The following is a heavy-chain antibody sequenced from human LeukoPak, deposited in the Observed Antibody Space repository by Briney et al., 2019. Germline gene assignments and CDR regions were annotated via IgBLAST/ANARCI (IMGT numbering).Heavy chain of an antibody. D-gene: IGHD1-26*01. CDR3: AKAGLVGAMGSDFDY. Sequence: GRSLRLSCAASGFTFSSYGMHWVRQAPGKGLEWVAIISYDGSDKYYADSVKGRFTISRDNSKNTLYLQMNSLRAEDTAVYYCAKAGLVGAMGSDFDYWGQGTLVTVSS. CDR2: ISYDGSDK. CDR1: GFTFSSYG. V-gene: IGHV3-30*18. J-gene: IGHJ4*02.